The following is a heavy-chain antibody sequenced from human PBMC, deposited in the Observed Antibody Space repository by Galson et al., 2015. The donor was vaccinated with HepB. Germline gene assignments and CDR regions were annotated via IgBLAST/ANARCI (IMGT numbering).Heavy chain of an antibody. V-gene: IGHV3-23*01. CDR2: ISGSGGST. D-gene: IGHD1-26*01. J-gene: IGHJ4*02. CDR3: AIMGATDRWAIDY. Sequence: SLRLSCAASGFTFSSYAMSWVRQAPGKGLEWVSAISGSGGSTYYADSVKGRFTISRDNSKNTLYLQMNSLRAEDTAVYYCAIMGATDRWAIDYWGQGTLVTVSS. CDR1: GFTFSSYA.